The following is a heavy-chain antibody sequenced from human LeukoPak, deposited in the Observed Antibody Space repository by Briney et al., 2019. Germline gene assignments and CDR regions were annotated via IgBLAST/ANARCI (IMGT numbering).Heavy chain of an antibody. CDR1: GYTFTGYY. CDR2: INPNSGGT. D-gene: IGHD5-18*01. J-gene: IGHJ4*02. Sequence: ASVKVSCKASGYTFTGYYMHWVRQAPGQGLEWMGWINPNSGGTNYAQKFQGRVTMTRDTSISTGYMELSRLRSDDTDVYYCAREVGEYSYGLDYWGQGILVTVSS. CDR3: AREVGEYSYGLDY. V-gene: IGHV1-2*02.